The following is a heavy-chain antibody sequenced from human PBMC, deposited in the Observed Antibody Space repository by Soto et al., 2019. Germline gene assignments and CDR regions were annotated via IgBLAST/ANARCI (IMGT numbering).Heavy chain of an antibody. V-gene: IGHV5-51*01. J-gene: IGHJ6*03. CDR2: IYPGDSDT. CDR3: ARHEPPPYTNMDV. Sequence: SGESLKISCKGSGYSFTSYWIGWVRQMPGKGLEWMGIIYPGDSDTRYSPSFQGQVTISADKSISTAYLQWSSLKASDTAMYYCARHEPPPYTNMDVWGKGTTVTVSS. CDR1: GYSFTSYW. D-gene: IGHD4-4*01.